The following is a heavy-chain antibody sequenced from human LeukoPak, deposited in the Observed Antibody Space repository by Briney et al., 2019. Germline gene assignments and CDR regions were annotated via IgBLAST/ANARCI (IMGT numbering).Heavy chain of an antibody. CDR1: GFTFSRFG. Sequence: GGSLRLSCAASGFTFSRFGMNWVRQAPGKGLEWVSYISSSSSAIYYADSVKGRFTISRDNARNSLYLQMSSLRDEDTAVYYCAQKGGTDHWGQGTLVTVSS. D-gene: IGHD2-15*01. V-gene: IGHV3-48*02. J-gene: IGHJ4*02. CDR2: ISSSSSAI. CDR3: AQKGGTDH.